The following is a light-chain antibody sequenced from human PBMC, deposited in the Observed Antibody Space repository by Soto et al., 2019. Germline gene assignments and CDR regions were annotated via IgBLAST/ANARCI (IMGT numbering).Light chain of an antibody. CDR1: NSDVGSYNL. J-gene: IGLJ2*01. V-gene: IGLV2-23*01. CDR3: CSYAGSSTYV. CDR2: EGS. Sequence: QSALTQSASVSGSPGQSITISCTGTNSDVGSYNLVSWYQQHPGKAPKLVIYEGSKRPSGLSNRFSGSKSGNTASLTISGLQAEDEADYYCCSYAGSSTYVFGGGTKLTVL.